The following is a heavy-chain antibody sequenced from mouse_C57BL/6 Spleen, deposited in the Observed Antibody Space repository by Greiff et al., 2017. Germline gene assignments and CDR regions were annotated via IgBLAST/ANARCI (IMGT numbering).Heavy chain of an antibody. Sequence: VQLVESGAELARPGASVKMSCKASGYTFTSYTMHWVKQRPGQGLEWIGYINPSSGYTKYNQKFKDKATLTADKSSSTAYMQLSSLTSEDSAVYYCARRDYDGYYYAMDYWGQGTSVTVSS. CDR2: INPSSGYT. J-gene: IGHJ4*01. V-gene: IGHV1-4*01. D-gene: IGHD2-4*01. CDR3: ARRDYDGYYYAMDY. CDR1: GYTFTSYT.